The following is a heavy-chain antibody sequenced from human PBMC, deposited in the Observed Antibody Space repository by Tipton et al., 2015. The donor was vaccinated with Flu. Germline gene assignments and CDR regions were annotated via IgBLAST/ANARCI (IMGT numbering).Heavy chain of an antibody. CDR1: GDSIKRSTCH. Sequence: TLSLTCSVSGDSIKRSTCHWGWIRQSPGKGLEWIGSTYQSGTTYYNPSLKSRVTISVDTSRNQFSLRLSSVTAADTAVYYCAKTYFDSSDSPDRFDPWGRGTLVTVSS. CDR3: AKTYFDSSDSPDRFDP. J-gene: IGHJ5*01. D-gene: IGHD3-22*01. V-gene: IGHV4-39*07. CDR2: TYQSGTT.